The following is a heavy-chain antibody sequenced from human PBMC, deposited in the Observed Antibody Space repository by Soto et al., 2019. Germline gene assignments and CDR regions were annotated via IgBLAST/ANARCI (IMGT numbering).Heavy chain of an antibody. V-gene: IGHV1-69*01. CDR3: ATGGRGYSSAPRFYFEY. CDR1: GGIFGSNA. D-gene: IGHD5-18*01. J-gene: IGHJ4*02. Sequence: QVQLVQSGAEVKKPGSSVKVSCQAFGGIFGSNAISWVGRPPGQGLEWMGGILPIFDTTHYAQKFQGRVTITADESTSTAYMELSSLKSEDTALYYCATGGRGYSSAPRFYFEYWGQGTLVTVSS. CDR2: ILPIFDTT.